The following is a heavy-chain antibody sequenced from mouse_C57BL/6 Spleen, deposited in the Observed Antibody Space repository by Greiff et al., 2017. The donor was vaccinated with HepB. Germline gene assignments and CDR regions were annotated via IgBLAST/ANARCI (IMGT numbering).Heavy chain of an antibody. Sequence: VQLQQPGAELVKPGASVKLSCKASGYTFTSYWMQWVKQRPGQGLEWIGEIDPSDSYTNYNQKFKGKATLTVDTSSSTAYMQLSSLTSEDSAVYYCARTGTVHFDYWGQGTTLTVSS. J-gene: IGHJ2*01. CDR1: GYTFTSYW. CDR2: IDPSDSYT. CDR3: ARTGTVHFDY. D-gene: IGHD4-1*01. V-gene: IGHV1-50*01.